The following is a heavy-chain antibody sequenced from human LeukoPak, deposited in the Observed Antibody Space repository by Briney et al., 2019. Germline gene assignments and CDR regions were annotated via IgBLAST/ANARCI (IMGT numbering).Heavy chain of an antibody. J-gene: IGHJ3*02. V-gene: IGHV1-46*01. CDR1: GYTFTNYY. CDR3: ARDHFYYDSSGSFQPYAFVI. Sequence: ASVKVSCKASGYTFTNYYMHWVRQAPGQGLEWTGIINPSGGSTSYAQKFQSRVTMTRDTSTSTVYMELRSLRSEDTAVYYCARDHFYYDSSGSFQPYAFVIWGQGTMVTVSS. CDR2: INPSGGST. D-gene: IGHD3-22*01.